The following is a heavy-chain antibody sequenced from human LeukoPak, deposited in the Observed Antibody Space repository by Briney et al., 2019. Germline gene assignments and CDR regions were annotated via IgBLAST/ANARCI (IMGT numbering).Heavy chain of an antibody. D-gene: IGHD3-22*01. CDR1: GGTFSSHA. V-gene: IGHV1-69*04. CDR2: IIPILGIA. J-gene: IGHJ4*02. CDR3: ARVSNGNYYDSSGYYLTAPDY. Sequence: SVKVSCKASGGTFSSHAISWVRQAPGQGLEWMGRIIPILGIANYAQKFQGRVTITADKSTSTAYMELSSLRSEDTAVYYCARVSNGNYYDSSGYYLTAPDYWGQGTLVTVSS.